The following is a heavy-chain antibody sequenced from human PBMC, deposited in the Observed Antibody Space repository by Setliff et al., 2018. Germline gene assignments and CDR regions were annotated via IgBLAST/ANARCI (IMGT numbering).Heavy chain of an antibody. J-gene: IGHJ4*02. CDR1: GGSFTPYY. D-gene: IGHD1-1*01. Sequence: PSETLSLTCTVSGGSFTPYYWSWIRQPPGKGLEWIGYVYYSGTAYYNPSLKSRVTVIVDTSKNQFSLRLTSVTAADTAVYYCARTGTYRYFDYWGQGALVTVSS. V-gene: IGHV4-59*08. CDR3: ARTGTYRYFDY. CDR2: VYYSGTA.